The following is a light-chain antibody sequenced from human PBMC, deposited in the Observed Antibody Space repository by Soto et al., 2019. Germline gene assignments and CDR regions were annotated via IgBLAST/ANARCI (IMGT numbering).Light chain of an antibody. CDR3: QAYDYSLTAFV. CDR2: SNS. CDR1: SSNIGGNT. Sequence: QSVLTQPPSASGTPGQRVTFSCSGSSSNIGGNTVSWFQHLPRTAPKLLIFSNSQRPSGVPDRFSGAKSGTSASLAISGLQSEDEANYYCQAYDYSLTAFVFGGGTKLTVL. V-gene: IGLV1-44*01. J-gene: IGLJ3*02.